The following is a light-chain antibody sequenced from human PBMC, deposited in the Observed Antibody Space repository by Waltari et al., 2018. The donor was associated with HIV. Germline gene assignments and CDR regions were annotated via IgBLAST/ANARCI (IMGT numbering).Light chain of an antibody. Sequence: QSVLTQPLSVSGAPGQRVTISCTGSSSNIGAGYDVPWYQQLPGTAPKLLIYGNSNRPSGVPDRFSGSKSGTSASLAITGLQAEDEADYYCQSYDSSLSGWVFGGGTKLTVL. CDR1: SSNIGAGYD. CDR3: QSYDSSLSGWV. J-gene: IGLJ2*01. CDR2: GNS. V-gene: IGLV1-40*01.